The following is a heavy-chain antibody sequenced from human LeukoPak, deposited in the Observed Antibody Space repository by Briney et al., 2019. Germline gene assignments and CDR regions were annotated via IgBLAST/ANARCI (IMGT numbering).Heavy chain of an antibody. Sequence: GGSLRLSCAASGFTFDDYGMSWVRQVPGKGLEWVSGINRNGGTINYADSVKGRFTISRDYAKNSLYLQMNSLRAEDTALYHCARERSTSNWYGTPDFDYWGQGILVTVSP. V-gene: IGHV3-20*01. D-gene: IGHD6-13*01. CDR2: INRNGGTI. CDR3: ARERSTSNWYGTPDFDY. CDR1: GFTFDDYG. J-gene: IGHJ4*02.